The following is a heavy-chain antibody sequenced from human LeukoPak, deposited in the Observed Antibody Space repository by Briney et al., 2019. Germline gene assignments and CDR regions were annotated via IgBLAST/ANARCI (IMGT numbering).Heavy chain of an antibody. D-gene: IGHD2-2*01. CDR2: INHSGST. V-gene: IGHV4-34*01. Sequence: SETLSLTCAVYGGSFSGYYWSWIRQPPGKGLEWIGEINHSGSTNYNPSLKSRVTISVDTSKNQFSLKLSSVTAADTAVYYCARGLSGVVVVPAARNWFDPWGQGTLVTVSS. J-gene: IGHJ5*02. CDR1: GGSFSGYY. CDR3: ARGLSGVVVVPAARNWFDP.